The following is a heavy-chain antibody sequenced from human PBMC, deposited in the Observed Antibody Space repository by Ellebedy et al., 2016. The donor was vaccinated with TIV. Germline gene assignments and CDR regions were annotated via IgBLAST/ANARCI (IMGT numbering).Heavy chain of an antibody. V-gene: IGHV1-8*01. CDR3: ARGSNPGHSSSWHQGWGYLGWGYSYGFFDY. Sequence: ASVKVSXKASGYTFTSYDINWVRQATGQGLEWMGWMNPNSGNTGYAQKFQGRVTMTRNTSISTAYMELSSLRSEDTAVYYCARGSNPGHSSSWHQGWGYLGWGYSYGFFDYWGQGTLVTVSS. CDR1: GYTFTSYD. D-gene: IGHD5-18*01. CDR2: MNPNSGNT. J-gene: IGHJ4*02.